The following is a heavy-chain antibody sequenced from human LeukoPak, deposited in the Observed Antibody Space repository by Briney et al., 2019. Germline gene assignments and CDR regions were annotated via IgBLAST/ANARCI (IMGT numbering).Heavy chain of an antibody. J-gene: IGHJ4*02. Sequence: PGGSLRLSCAASGFTFSSYAMHWVRQAPGKGLEWVAVISYDGSNKYYADSVKGRFTISRDNSKNTLYLQMNSLRAEDTAVYYCARDWLGYGGNPESDYWGQGTLVTVSS. V-gene: IGHV3-30*04. CDR1: GFTFSSYA. D-gene: IGHD4-23*01. CDR3: ARDWLGYGGNPESDY. CDR2: ISYDGSNK.